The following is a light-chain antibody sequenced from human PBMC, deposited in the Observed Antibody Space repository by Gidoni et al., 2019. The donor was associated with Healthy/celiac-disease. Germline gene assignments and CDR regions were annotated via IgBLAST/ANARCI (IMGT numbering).Light chain of an antibody. CDR2: KVS. Sequence: DVVMTQSPLSLPVTLGQPASISCRSSQSLVYSDGNTYLNWFQQRPGQSPRRLIYKVSNRDSGVPDRVSGSGSGTDFTLKISRVEAEDVGLYYCMQGTHWIGQGTKVEIK. CDR3: MQGTHW. J-gene: IGKJ1*01. V-gene: IGKV2-30*01. CDR1: QSLVYSDGNTY.